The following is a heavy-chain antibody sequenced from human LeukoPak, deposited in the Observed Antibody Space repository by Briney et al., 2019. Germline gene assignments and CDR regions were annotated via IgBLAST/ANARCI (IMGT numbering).Heavy chain of an antibody. D-gene: IGHD2-15*01. J-gene: IGHJ2*01. CDR3: AKDNGRGYCSGGSCYSDWYFDL. CDR2: ISWNSGSI. Sequence: PGRSLRLSCAASGFTFDDYAMHWVRQAPGKGLEWVSGISWNSGSIGYADSVKGRFTISRDNAKNSLYLQMNSLRAEDTALYYCAKDNGRGYCSGGSCYSDWYFDLWGRGTLVTVSS. V-gene: IGHV3-9*01. CDR1: GFTFDDYA.